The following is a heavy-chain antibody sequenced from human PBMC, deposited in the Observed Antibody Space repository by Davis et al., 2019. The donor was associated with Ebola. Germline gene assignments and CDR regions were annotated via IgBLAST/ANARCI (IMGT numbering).Heavy chain of an antibody. J-gene: IGHJ5*02. CDR1: GYTFTSYA. CDR3: AREITMVRGGGWFDP. D-gene: IGHD3-10*01. CDR2: INAGNGNT. V-gene: IGHV1-3*01. Sequence: ASVKVSCKASGYTFTSYAMHWVRQAPGQRLEWMGWINAGNGNTKYSQKFQGRVTMTTDTSTSTAYTELRSLRSDDTAVYYCAREITMVRGGGWFDPWGQGTLVTVSS.